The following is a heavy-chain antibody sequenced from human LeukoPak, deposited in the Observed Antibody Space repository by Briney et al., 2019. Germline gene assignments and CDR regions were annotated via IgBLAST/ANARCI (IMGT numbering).Heavy chain of an antibody. CDR1: GGSISSYY. CDR3: AGRYSSGYNWFDP. J-gene: IGHJ5*02. D-gene: IGHD2-15*01. Sequence: SETLSLTCAVSGGSISSYYWSWIRQPPGKGLEWIGYIYYSGSTNYNPSLKSRVTISVDTSKNQFSLKLSSVTAADTAVYYCAGRYSSGYNWFDPWGQGTLVTVSS. CDR2: IYYSGST. V-gene: IGHV4-59*01.